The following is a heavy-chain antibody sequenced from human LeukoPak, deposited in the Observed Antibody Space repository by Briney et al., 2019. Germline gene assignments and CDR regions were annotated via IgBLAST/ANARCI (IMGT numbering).Heavy chain of an antibody. CDR1: GYTFTSYG. CDR2: ISAYNGST. D-gene: IGHD4-17*01. V-gene: IGHV1-18*01. J-gene: IGHJ3*02. Sequence: ASEKVSCKASGYTFTSYGISWVRQAPGQGLEWMGWISAYNGSTNYAQKLQGRVTMTADISTSTAYMELRSLRSDDTAVYYCARDSTVTTPFDIWGQGTMVTVSS. CDR3: ARDSTVTTPFDI.